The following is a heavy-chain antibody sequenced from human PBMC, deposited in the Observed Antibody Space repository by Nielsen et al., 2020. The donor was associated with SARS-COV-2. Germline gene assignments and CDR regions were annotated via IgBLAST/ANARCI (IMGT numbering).Heavy chain of an antibody. CDR3: ARDAAAAGPLDP. J-gene: IGHJ5*02. CDR2: IYYSGST. V-gene: IGHV4-30-4*01. Sequence: SETLSLTCTVSGCSISSGDYYWIWIRQPPGKGLEWIGYIYYSGSTYYNPSLKSRVTISVDTSKNQFSLKLSSVTAADTAVYYCARDAAAAGPLDPWGQGTLVTVSS. CDR1: GCSISSGDYY. D-gene: IGHD6-13*01.